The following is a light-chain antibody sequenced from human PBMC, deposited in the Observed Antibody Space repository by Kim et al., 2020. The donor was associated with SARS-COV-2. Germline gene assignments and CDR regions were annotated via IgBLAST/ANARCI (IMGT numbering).Light chain of an antibody. V-gene: IGLV1-40*01. CDR1: SSNITTPYD. J-gene: IGLJ3*02. CDR2: GNN. CDR3: QSYDTSLSGLV. Sequence: QTVTTTCTGSSSNITTPYDVHWYQYIPGTGPKLLIHGNNNRPSGVPDRFSGSKSGTSASLAITGLQSEDEAVYYCQSYDTSLSGLVFGGGTKVTVL.